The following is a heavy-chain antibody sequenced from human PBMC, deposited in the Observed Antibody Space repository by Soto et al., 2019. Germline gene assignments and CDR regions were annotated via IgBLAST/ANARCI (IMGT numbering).Heavy chain of an antibody. CDR2: IYYSGST. D-gene: IGHD3-10*01. CDR3: ARVRGRLWFGELKGNYYYYGMDA. Sequence: SETLSLTCTVSGGSVSSGSYYWSWIRQPPGKGLEWIGYIYYSGSTNYNPSLKSRVTISVDTSKNQFSLKLSSVTAADTAVYYCARVRGRLWFGELKGNYYYYGMDAWGQRTTVTVSS. J-gene: IGHJ6*02. CDR1: GGSVSSGSYY. V-gene: IGHV4-61*01.